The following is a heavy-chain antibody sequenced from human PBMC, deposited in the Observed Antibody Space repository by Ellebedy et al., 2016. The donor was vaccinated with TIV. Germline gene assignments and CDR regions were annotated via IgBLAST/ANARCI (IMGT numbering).Heavy chain of an antibody. CDR2: ISETATYI. CDR1: GFSFSNYR. Sequence: GGSLRLSCAASGFSFSNYRMHWVRQAPGKGLEWVSSISETATYIYYGDSVQGRFTISRDNARNSLSLQMDSLRADDTAVYYCARDSPGTVVNPWSWGPKPKPGMGNGMDVWGQGTTVTVSS. V-gene: IGHV3-21*01. CDR3: ARDSPGTVVNPWSWGPKPKPGMGNGMDV. D-gene: IGHD4/OR15-4a*01. J-gene: IGHJ6*02.